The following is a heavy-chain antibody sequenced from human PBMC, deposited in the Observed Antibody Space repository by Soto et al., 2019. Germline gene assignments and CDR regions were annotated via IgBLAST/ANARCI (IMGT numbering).Heavy chain of an antibody. D-gene: IGHD2-15*01. CDR3: AHKGGRGAGIDV. CDR2: IYWDGDK. Sequence: QITLKESGPTLVKPTQTLTLTCSFSGFSLSSSGVGVGWIRQPPGKALEWLALIYWDGDKRYSPSLKTRLIITKDTSTNEVVLTMTNMDPVDTGTYYCAHKGGRGAGIDVWGQGTTVTVSS. CDR1: GFSLSSSGVG. V-gene: IGHV2-5*02. J-gene: IGHJ6*02.